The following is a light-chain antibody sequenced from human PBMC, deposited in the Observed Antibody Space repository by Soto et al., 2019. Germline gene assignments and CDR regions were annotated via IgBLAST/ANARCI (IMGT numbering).Light chain of an antibody. CDR1: QSLLHSDGKTY. V-gene: IGKV2-29*01. CDR3: QQADTFPIT. J-gene: IGKJ5*01. Sequence: ILMTQTPLSLSIIPGQTASISCKSSQSLLHSDGKTYFYWYQQKPGKAPKLLIYAASSLQSGVPSRFSGSGFGTDFTLTISSLQPEDSAIYYCQQADTFPITFGQGTQREIK. CDR2: AAS.